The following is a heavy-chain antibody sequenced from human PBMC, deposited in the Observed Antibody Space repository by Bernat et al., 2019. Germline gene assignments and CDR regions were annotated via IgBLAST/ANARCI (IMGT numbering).Heavy chain of an antibody. V-gene: IGHV3-9*01. D-gene: IGHD6-13*01. Sequence: EVQLVESGGGLVQPGRSLRLSCAASGFTFDDYAMHWVRQAPGKGLEWVSGISWNSGSIGYADCVKGRFTISRDNAKNSLYLQMNSLRAEDTALYYCAKEAAAGTDHYYYYGMDVWGQGTTVTVSS. CDR3: AKEAAAGTDHYYYYGMDV. CDR2: ISWNSGSI. J-gene: IGHJ6*02. CDR1: GFTFDDYA.